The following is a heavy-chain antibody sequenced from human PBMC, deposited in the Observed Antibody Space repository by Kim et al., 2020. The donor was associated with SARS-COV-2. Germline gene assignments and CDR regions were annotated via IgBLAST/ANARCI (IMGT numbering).Heavy chain of an antibody. Sequence: GGSLRLSCAGSGFAFTDYWMTWARQAPGKGLELVSNIDEPGSDIYYIESVEGRFSISRDNSRNSLFLQMNSLRAEDTAVYYCGRAKARGSDDYGGHGTL. CDR1: GFAFTDYW. J-gene: IGHJ4*01. CDR3: GRAKARGSDDY. V-gene: IGHV3-7*01. CDR2: IDEPGSDI. D-gene: IGHD6-6*01.